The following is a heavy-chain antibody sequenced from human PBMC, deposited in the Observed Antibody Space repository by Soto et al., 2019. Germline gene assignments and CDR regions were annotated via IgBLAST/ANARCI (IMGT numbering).Heavy chain of an antibody. D-gene: IGHD2-15*01. CDR1: GYTFTSYY. Sequence: ASVKVSCKASGYTFTSYYMHWVRQAPGQGLEWMGIINPSGGSTSYAQKFQGRVTMTRDTSTSTVYMELSSLRSEDTAVYYCAKGALSYSTLLYGIELWGQATPVTVSS. V-gene: IGHV1-46*01. CDR3: AKGALSYSTLLYGIEL. CDR2: INPSGGST. J-gene: IGHJ6*02.